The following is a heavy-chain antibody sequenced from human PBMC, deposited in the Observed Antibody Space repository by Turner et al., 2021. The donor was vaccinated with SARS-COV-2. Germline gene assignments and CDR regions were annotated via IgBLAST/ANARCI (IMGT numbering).Heavy chain of an antibody. V-gene: IGHV3-9*01. CDR3: AKDSSGYRSYNWFDP. CDR2: ISWNSGTI. CDR1: GFTFDDYA. J-gene: IGHJ5*02. Sequence: EVQLVESGGGLVQPGRSLRLSCAASGFTFDDYAMHWVRQAPGKGLEWVSGISWNSGTIGYADSVKGRFIITRDNAKNSLYLQMNSLRAEDTALYYCAKDSSGYRSYNWFDPWGQGTLVTVSS. D-gene: IGHD3-22*01.